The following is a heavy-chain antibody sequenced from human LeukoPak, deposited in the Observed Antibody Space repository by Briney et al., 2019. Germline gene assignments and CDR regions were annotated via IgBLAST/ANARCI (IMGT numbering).Heavy chain of an antibody. D-gene: IGHD5-18*01. V-gene: IGHV4-34*01. Sequence: SETLSLTCGVYGGSFIGDYWSWIRQSPGMGLEWIGQVYHSGSANYNPSLRSRVTISIDTSKKQFSLKLNSVTATDTAVYYCARPLYTAMVYFDYWGQGTLVTVSS. J-gene: IGHJ4*02. CDR3: ARPLYTAMVYFDY. CDR1: GGSFIGDY. CDR2: VYHSGSA.